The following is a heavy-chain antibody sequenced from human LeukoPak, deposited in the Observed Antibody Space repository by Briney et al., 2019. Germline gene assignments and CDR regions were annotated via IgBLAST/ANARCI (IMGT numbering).Heavy chain of an antibody. CDR3: ARGGRGIGY. Sequence: GGSLRLSCAASGFTFSNAWMSWVRQAPGKGLEWVSYISSSGGTIYYADSVKGRFTISRDNAKNSLYLQVNSLRAEDTAVYYCARGGRGIGYWGQGTLVTVSS. CDR2: ISSSGGTI. V-gene: IGHV3-11*04. D-gene: IGHD3-10*01. J-gene: IGHJ4*02. CDR1: GFTFSNAW.